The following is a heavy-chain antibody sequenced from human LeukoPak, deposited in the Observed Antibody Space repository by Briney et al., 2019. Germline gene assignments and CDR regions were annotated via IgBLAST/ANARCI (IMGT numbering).Heavy chain of an antibody. CDR1: GFTFSSYA. J-gene: IGHJ6*03. CDR3: AKDGTYYDFWSGSLYYYYMDV. V-gene: IGHV3-23*01. Sequence: GGSLRLSCAASGFTFSSYAMSWVRQAPGKGLEWVSAISGSGGSTYYADSVKGRFTISRDNSKNTLYLQMNSLRAEDTAVYYCAKDGTYYDFWSGSLYYYYMDVWGKGTTVTVSS. CDR2: ISGSGGST. D-gene: IGHD3-3*01.